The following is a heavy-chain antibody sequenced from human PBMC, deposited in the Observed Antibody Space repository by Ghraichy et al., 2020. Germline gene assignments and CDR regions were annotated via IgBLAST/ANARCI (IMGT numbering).Heavy chain of an antibody. Sequence: GGSLRLSCAASGFTFSSYGMHWVRQAPGKGLEWVAVIWYDGSNKYYADSVKGRFTISRDNSKNTLYLQMNSLRAEDTAVYYCARDGSAGGEGYFDYWGQGTLVTVSS. J-gene: IGHJ4*02. CDR1: GFTFSSYG. D-gene: IGHD6-13*01. V-gene: IGHV3-33*01. CDR2: IWYDGSNK. CDR3: ARDGSAGGEGYFDY.